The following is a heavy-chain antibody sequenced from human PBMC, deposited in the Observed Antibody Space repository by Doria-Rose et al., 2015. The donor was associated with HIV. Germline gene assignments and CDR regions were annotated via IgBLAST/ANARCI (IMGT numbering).Heavy chain of an antibody. CDR1: GVSLSSPGMG. D-gene: IGHD6-13*01. J-gene: IGHJ4*02. CDR2: IFSDDAR. CDR3: ARIKSSRWYHKYYFDF. Sequence: ESGPVLVKPTETLTLTCTVSGVSLSSPGMGVSWIRQPPGKALEWLANIFSDDARSYKTSLKSRLTISSRTSKRQVFLTMTDMDPVDTATYYCARIKSSRWYHKYYFDFWGQGTLVIVSA. V-gene: IGHV2-26*01.